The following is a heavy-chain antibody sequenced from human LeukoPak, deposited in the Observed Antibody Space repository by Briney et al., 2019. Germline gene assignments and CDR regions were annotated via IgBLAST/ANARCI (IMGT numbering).Heavy chain of an antibody. Sequence: SETLXLTCLVSGEPISSYYWSWIRQAPGRGPEYIGNVYYNGNTNYNPSLKSRVAISVDASKNQFSLKVDSVTTADTAVYYCARSPTVSLGYCSSVTCQADYWGQGTLVTVSS. CDR3: ARSPTVSLGYCSSVTCQADY. D-gene: IGHD2-2*01. CDR1: GEPISSYY. CDR2: VYYNGNT. J-gene: IGHJ4*02. V-gene: IGHV4-59*01.